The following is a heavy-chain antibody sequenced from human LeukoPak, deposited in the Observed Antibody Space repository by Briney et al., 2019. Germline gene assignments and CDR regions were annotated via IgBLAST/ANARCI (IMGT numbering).Heavy chain of an antibody. D-gene: IGHD1-26*01. CDR2: IYYSGST. CDR3: ARPPTHNSGSYYY. V-gene: IGHV4-30-4*07. Sequence: PSETLSLTCAVSGGSISSGGYSWRWIRQPPGKGLEWIGYIYYSGSTYYNPSLKSRVTISVDTSKNQFSLKLSSVTAADTAVYYCARPPTHNSGSYYYWGQGTLVTVSS. CDR1: GGSISSGGYS. J-gene: IGHJ4*02.